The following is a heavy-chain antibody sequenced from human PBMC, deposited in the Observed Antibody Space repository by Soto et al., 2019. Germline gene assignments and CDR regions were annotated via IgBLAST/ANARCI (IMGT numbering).Heavy chain of an antibody. J-gene: IGHJ5*02. CDR3: XXXXXXXXXXGXTFXP. CDR2: ISGSGGST. Sequence: EVQLLESGGGLVQPGGSLRLSCAASGFTFSSYAMSWVRQAPGKGLEWVSAISGSGGSTYYADSVKGRFTISRDNSKXXLYLXXXXLXXXXXXXXXXXXXXXXXXXXGXTFXPWGQGTLVTVSS. CDR1: GFTFSSYA. V-gene: IGHV3-23*01.